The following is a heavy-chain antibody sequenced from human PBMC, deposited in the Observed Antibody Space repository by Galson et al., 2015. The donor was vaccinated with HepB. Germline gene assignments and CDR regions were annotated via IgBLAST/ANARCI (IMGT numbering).Heavy chain of an antibody. V-gene: IGHV1-69*13. CDR1: GGTFSSYA. CDR2: IIPIFGTA. Sequence: SVKVSCKASGGTFSSYAISCVRQAPGQGLEWMGGIIPIFGTANYAQKFQGRVTITADESTSTAYMELSSLRSEDTAVYYCARGGPVVPAVSANYYYMDVWGKGTTVTVSS. J-gene: IGHJ6*03. D-gene: IGHD2-2*01. CDR3: ARGGPVVPAVSANYYYMDV.